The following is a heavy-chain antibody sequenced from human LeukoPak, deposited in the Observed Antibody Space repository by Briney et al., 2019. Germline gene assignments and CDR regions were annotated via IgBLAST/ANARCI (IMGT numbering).Heavy chain of an antibody. CDR1: GFTFSSYW. J-gene: IGHJ3*02. CDR3: ARDEDYYDSSGYGAFDI. D-gene: IGHD3-22*01. V-gene: IGHV3-7*01. CDR2: IKQDGSEK. Sequence: GGSLRLSCAASGFTFSSYWMTWARQAPGKGLEWVANIKQDGSEKYYVDSVKGRFTISRDNAKNSLYLQMNSLRAEDTAVYYCARDEDYYDSSGYGAFDIWGQGTMVTVSS.